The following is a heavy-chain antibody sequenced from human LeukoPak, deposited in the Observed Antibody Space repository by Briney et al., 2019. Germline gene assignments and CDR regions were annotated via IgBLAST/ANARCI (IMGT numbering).Heavy chain of an antibody. CDR2: IDRGVGST. J-gene: IGHJ4*02. V-gene: IGHV3-23*01. CDR1: GLTFSIYD. Sequence: GGSVSLSCTASGLTFSIYDLRWVRHASGKGLECVSAIDRGVGSTYYADSVKGRFTISRDNSKNTLYVQMNNLKVDDTAVYYCAKKGQADDGGKPDWGQGTLVTVSS. CDR3: AKKGQADDGGKPD.